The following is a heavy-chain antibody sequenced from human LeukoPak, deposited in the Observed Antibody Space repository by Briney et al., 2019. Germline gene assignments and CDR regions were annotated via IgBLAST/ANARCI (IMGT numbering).Heavy chain of an antibody. Sequence: ASVKVSCKASGYTFTSYYMHWVRQAPGQGLEWMGGININTGNPTYAQDFIGRFVFSLDTSVSTAYLQIGSLETEDTAVYYCVRVYRGLVDAFDVWGQGTMVTVSS. V-gene: IGHV7-4-1*01. CDR2: ININTGNP. CDR1: GYTFTSYY. D-gene: IGHD6-19*01. CDR3: VRVYRGLVDAFDV. J-gene: IGHJ3*01.